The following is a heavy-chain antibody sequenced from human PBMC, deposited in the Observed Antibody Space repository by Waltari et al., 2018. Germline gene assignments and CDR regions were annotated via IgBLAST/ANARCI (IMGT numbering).Heavy chain of an antibody. CDR3: ARGGGSDFDH. Sequence: QVQLQESGPGLVKPSETLSLTCAVSGYSISTGYYWGWIRQPPGKGLEWIGSLYHIGTTYYNLSLKSRVTISGDKSKNQFSLNLSSVTATDTAVYYCARGGGSDFDHWGQGILVTVSS. CDR1: GYSISTGYY. V-gene: IGHV4-38-2*01. CDR2: LYHIGTT. J-gene: IGHJ4*02. D-gene: IGHD1-26*01.